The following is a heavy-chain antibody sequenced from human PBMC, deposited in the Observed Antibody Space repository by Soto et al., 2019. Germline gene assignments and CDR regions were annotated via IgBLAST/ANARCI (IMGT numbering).Heavy chain of an antibody. CDR3: ARGPSYYYGSGSQPGSHYFDY. J-gene: IGHJ4*02. Sequence: SETLSLTCAVYGGSFSGYYWSWIRQPPGKGLEWIGEINHSGSTNYNPSLKSRVTISVDTSKNQFSLKLSSVTAADTAVYYCARGPSYYYGSGSQPGSHYFDYWGQGTLVTVSS. D-gene: IGHD3-10*01. V-gene: IGHV4-34*01. CDR1: GGSFSGYY. CDR2: INHSGST.